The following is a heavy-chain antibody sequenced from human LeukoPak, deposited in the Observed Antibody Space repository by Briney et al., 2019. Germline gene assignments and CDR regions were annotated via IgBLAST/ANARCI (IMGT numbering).Heavy chain of an antibody. Sequence: GGSLRLSCAASGFTLDDYAMHWVRQAPGKGLEWVSGISWNSGSIGYADSVKGRFTISRDNAKNSLYLQMNSLRAEDTALYYCAKVSDSGYDYFDYWGQGTLVTVSS. D-gene: IGHD5-12*01. V-gene: IGHV3-9*01. J-gene: IGHJ4*02. CDR1: GFTLDDYA. CDR2: ISWNSGSI. CDR3: AKVSDSGYDYFDY.